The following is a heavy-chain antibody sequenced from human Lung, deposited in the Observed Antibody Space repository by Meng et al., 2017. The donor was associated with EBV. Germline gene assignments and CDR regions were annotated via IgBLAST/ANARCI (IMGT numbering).Heavy chain of an antibody. Sequence: EVLVGGHRGSYVLRGGSLTLALSTFRFNFRSYWMHGVRHVPGKERLWVDGINGIGGLTTYVDSVGGRFTISRDNDTNSMYLHMISLRDKDTAVYYCSRDLVGSDDYGAQGTLVTVSS. CDR2: INGIGGLT. J-gene: IGHJ4*02. CDR1: RFNFRSYW. V-gene: IGHV3-74*03. CDR3: SRDLVGSDDY.